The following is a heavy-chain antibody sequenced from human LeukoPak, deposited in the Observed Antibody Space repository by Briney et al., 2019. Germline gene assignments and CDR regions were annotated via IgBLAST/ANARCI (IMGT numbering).Heavy chain of an antibody. J-gene: IGHJ3*02. Sequence: GGSLRLSCAASGFTFSSYGMHWVRQAPGKGLEWVAFIRYDGSNKYYADSVKGRFTISRDNSDNTVHLDMDSLRADDTAVYQCARDRGSGSYAFDIWGQGALVTVSS. CDR2: IRYDGSNK. CDR3: ARDRGSGSYAFDI. V-gene: IGHV3-30*02. CDR1: GFTFSSYG. D-gene: IGHD3-10*01.